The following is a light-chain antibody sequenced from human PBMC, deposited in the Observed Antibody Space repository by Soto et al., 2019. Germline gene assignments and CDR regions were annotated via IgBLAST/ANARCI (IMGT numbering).Light chain of an antibody. Sequence: IQLTQSPSSLSASVGDRVTITCRASQGISSYLAWYQQEPGKAPKLLIYAASTLQSGVPSRFSGSGSGTDFTLTISSLQPEDFATYYCQQLHGYPITFGQGTRLEIK. CDR3: QQLHGYPIT. J-gene: IGKJ5*01. CDR2: AAS. V-gene: IGKV1-9*01. CDR1: QGISSY.